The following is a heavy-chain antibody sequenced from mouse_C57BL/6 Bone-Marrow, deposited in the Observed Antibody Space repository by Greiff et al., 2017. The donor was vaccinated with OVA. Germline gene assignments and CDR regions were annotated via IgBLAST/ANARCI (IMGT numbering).Heavy chain of an antibody. J-gene: IGHJ4*01. Sequence: VQLQQPGAALVMPGASVKLSCKASGYTFTSYWMHWVKQRPGQGLEWIGEIDPSASYTNYNQKFKGKSTLTLDKSSSTAYMQLSSLTSEDSAVYYCARWRRNYVLYYAMDYWGQGTSVTVSS. D-gene: IGHD1-1*01. CDR1: GYTFTSYW. CDR3: ARWRRNYVLYYAMDY. V-gene: IGHV1-69*01. CDR2: IDPSASYT.